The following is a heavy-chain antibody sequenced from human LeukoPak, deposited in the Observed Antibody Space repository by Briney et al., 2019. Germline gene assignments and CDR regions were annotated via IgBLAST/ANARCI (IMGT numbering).Heavy chain of an antibody. CDR1: GYTFTSYG. Sequence: ASVKVSCKASGYTFTSYGISWVRQAPGQGLEWMGWISAYNGNTNYAQKLQGRVTMTTDTSPSTAYMELRSLRSDDTAVYYCARFGLDTAMVTPNIQSHYYYYYGMDVWGQGTTVTVS. CDR3: ARFGLDTAMVTPNIQSHYYYYYGMDV. CDR2: ISAYNGNT. V-gene: IGHV1-18*01. J-gene: IGHJ6*02. D-gene: IGHD5-18*01.